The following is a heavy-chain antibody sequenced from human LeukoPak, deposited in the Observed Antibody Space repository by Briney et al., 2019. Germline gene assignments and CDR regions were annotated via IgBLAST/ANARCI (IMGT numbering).Heavy chain of an antibody. Sequence: SETLSLTCTVSGGSISSYYWSWIRQPAGKGLEWIGRIYTSGSTNHNPSLKSRVTMSVDTSKNQFSLKLSSVTAADTAVYYCARERGYYYDSSGYYSFDYWGQGTLVTVSS. V-gene: IGHV4-4*07. J-gene: IGHJ4*02. CDR2: IYTSGST. CDR3: ARERGYYYDSSGYYSFDY. D-gene: IGHD3-22*01. CDR1: GGSISSYY.